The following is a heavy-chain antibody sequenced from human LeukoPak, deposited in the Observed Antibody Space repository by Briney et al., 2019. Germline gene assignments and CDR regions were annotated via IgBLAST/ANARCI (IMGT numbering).Heavy chain of an antibody. J-gene: IGHJ6*02. CDR2: IYSGGST. CDR3: ARDKVGCSGGSCYSDPVYYYGMDV. CDR1: GFTVSSNY. D-gene: IGHD2-15*01. V-gene: IGHV3-66*01. Sequence: PGGSLRLSCAASGFTVSSNYMSWVRQAPGKGLEWVSVIYSGGSTYYADSVKGRFTISRDNSKNTLYLQMNSLRAEDTAVYYCARDKVGCSGGSCYSDPVYYYGMDVWGQGTTVTVSS.